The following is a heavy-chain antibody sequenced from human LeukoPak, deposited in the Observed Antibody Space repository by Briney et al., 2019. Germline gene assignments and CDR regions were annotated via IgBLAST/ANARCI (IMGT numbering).Heavy chain of an antibody. CDR1: GFTFSSYA. J-gene: IGHJ3*02. Sequence: PGGSLRLSCAASGFTFSSYAMSWVRQAPGKGLEWVSAISGSGGSTYYADSVKGRFTISRDNSKNTLSLQMNSLRAEDTAVYYCATHSRKEVVTATNDVFDIWGQGTMVTVSS. CDR3: ATHSRKEVVTATNDVFDI. D-gene: IGHD2-21*02. V-gene: IGHV3-23*01. CDR2: ISGSGGST.